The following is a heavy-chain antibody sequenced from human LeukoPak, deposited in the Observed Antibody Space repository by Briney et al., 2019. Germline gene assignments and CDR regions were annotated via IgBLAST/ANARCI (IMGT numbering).Heavy chain of an antibody. J-gene: IGHJ5*02. D-gene: IGHD2-2*01. CDR1: SGSISSSNYY. Sequence: PSETLSLTCTVSSGSISSSNYYWGWIRQPPGKGLEWIGSIYYSGTTYYNPSLKSRVTISVDTSKNQFSLKLSSVTAADTAVYYCARHVCGSSSCYSPPYNWLDPCGQGTLVTVSS. CDR2: IYYSGTT. CDR3: ARHVCGSSSCYSPPYNWLDP. V-gene: IGHV4-39*01.